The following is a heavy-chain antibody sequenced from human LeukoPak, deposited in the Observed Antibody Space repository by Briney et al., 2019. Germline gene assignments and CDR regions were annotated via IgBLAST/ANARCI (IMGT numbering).Heavy chain of an antibody. CDR1: GGSISSSNW. D-gene: IGHD1-1*01. CDR3: ARVNINNWHSCDY. Sequence: SETLSLTCAVSGGSISSSNWWSWVRQPPGKGPEWIGEIYHSGSTNYNPSLKSRVTISVDKSKNHFSLNLSSVTAADTAVYYCARVNINNWHSCDYWGQGTLVTVSS. J-gene: IGHJ4*02. CDR2: IYHSGST. V-gene: IGHV4-4*02.